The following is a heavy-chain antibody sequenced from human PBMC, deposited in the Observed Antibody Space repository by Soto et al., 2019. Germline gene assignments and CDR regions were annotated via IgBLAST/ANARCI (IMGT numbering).Heavy chain of an antibody. V-gene: IGHV1-69*02. CDR2: IIPILGIA. CDR1: GGTFSSYT. J-gene: IGHJ5*02. CDR3: ERAGCSSTSCAPVS. Sequence: SVKVSCKASGGTFSSYTISWVRQAPGQGLEWMGRIIPILGIANYAQKFQGRVTITADKYTSTAYLELSSLRSEDTAVYYCERAGCSSTSCAPVSWGQGTLVTVSS. D-gene: IGHD2-2*01.